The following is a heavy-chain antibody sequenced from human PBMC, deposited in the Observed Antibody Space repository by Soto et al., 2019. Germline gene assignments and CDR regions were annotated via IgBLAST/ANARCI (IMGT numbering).Heavy chain of an antibody. CDR1: GGSISSGGYY. V-gene: IGHV4-31*03. D-gene: IGHD2-2*01. CDR3: ARFSPYHTGFDY. Sequence: QVQLQESGPGLVKPSQTLSLTCTVSGGSISSGGYYWSWIRQHPGKGLEWIGYIYYSGSTYYNPSLESRVTISVVTSKNQFSLKLSSVTAADTAFYFCARFSPYHTGFDYWGQGTLVTVSS. CDR2: IYYSGST. J-gene: IGHJ4*02.